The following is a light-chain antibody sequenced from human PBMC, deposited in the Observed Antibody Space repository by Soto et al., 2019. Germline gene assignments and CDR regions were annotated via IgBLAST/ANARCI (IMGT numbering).Light chain of an antibody. CDR2: DVT. CDR1: SSDVGGYSY. V-gene: IGLV2-11*01. Sequence: QRVLTQPHSVSGSAGQSVTISCTGTSSDVGGYSYVSWYQQHPGKAPQLIIYDVTERPSGVPDRFSGSKSGNTASLTISGLQAEDEADYYCCSYTGSYSYVFGIGTKVTVL. CDR3: CSYTGSYSYV. J-gene: IGLJ1*01.